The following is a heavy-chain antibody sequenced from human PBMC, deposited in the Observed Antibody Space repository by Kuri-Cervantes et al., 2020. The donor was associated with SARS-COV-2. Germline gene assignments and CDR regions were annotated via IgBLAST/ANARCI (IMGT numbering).Heavy chain of an antibody. CDR2: INTNTGNP. V-gene: IGHV7-4-1*02. Sequence: ASVKVSCKASGYTFTSYAMNWVRQAPGQGLEWMGWINTNTGNPTYAQGFTGRFVFSLDTSVSTAYLQISSLKAEDTAVYYCARGGRDYDFWSGYPGMGMDVWGQGTTVTVSS. D-gene: IGHD3-3*01. J-gene: IGHJ6*02. CDR3: ARGGRDYDFWSGYPGMGMDV. CDR1: GYTFTSYA.